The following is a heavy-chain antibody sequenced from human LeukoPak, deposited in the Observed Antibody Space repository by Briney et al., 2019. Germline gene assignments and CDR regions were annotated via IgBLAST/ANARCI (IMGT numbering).Heavy chain of an antibody. J-gene: IGHJ3*02. CDR1: GGSISSYY. CDR2: IYYSGST. CDR3: ARETYYYDSSGYPPAAFDI. V-gene: IGHV4-59*01. D-gene: IGHD3-22*01. Sequence: SKTLSLTCTVSGGSISSYYWSWIRQPPGKGLEWIGYIYYSGSTNYNPSLKSRVTIPVDTSKNQFSLKLSSVTAADTAVYYCARETYYYDSSGYPPAAFDIWGQGTMVTVSS.